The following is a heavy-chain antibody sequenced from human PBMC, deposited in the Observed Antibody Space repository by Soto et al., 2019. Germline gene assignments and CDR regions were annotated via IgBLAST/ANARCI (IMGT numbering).Heavy chain of an antibody. CDR3: AKDLSQNYYDSSGYDY. Sequence: GGYLRLSCAASGFTFSSYAMSWVRQAPGKGLEWVSAISGSGGSTYYADSVKGRFTISRDNSKNTLYLQMNSLRAEDTAVYYCAKDLSQNYYDSSGYDYWGQGTLVTVSS. J-gene: IGHJ4*02. V-gene: IGHV3-23*01. CDR2: ISGSGGST. D-gene: IGHD3-22*01. CDR1: GFTFSSYA.